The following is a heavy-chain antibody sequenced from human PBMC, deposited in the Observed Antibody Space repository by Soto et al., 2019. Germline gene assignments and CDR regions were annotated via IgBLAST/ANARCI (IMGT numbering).Heavy chain of an antibody. Sequence: GGSLRLSCAASGFTFSGDAMHWVRQAPGKGLEWVAVISYDGSNRYYAKSVKGRFTISRDNSKKTLYLQMNSLRPEDTALYYCAREGSGTEDFYYGMDVWRQGTTVTVSS. V-gene: IGHV3-30*04. CDR1: GFTFSGDA. J-gene: IGHJ6*02. D-gene: IGHD1-1*01. CDR2: ISYDGSNR. CDR3: AREGSGTEDFYYGMDV.